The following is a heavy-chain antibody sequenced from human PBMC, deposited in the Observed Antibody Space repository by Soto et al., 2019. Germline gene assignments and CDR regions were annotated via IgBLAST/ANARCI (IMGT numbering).Heavy chain of an antibody. Sequence: SQTLSLTCAISGDTVSSTSVSWNWIRQSPSRGLEWLGRTYYKSKWYNDYAVSVKSRITINPDTSKNQFSLQLNSVTPDDAAVYSCTRGKLERRPSFDYWGQGTLVTVSS. V-gene: IGHV6-1*01. CDR2: TYYKSKWYN. CDR1: GDTVSSTSVS. D-gene: IGHD1-1*01. CDR3: TRGKLERRPSFDY. J-gene: IGHJ4*02.